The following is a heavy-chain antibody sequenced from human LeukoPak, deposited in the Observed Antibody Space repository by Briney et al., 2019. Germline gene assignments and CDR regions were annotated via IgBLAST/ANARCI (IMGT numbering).Heavy chain of an antibody. CDR3: ARRNYYYGMDV. CDR2: ISSGASTI. J-gene: IGHJ6*02. V-gene: IGHV3-48*04. Sequence: GGSLRLSCAASGFTFSSHWMNWVRQAPGKGLELVSYISSGASTIYYADSVKGRFTISRDSAKNSLYLQMNSLRAEDTAVYYCARRNYYYGMDVWGQGTTVTVSS. CDR1: GFTFSSHW.